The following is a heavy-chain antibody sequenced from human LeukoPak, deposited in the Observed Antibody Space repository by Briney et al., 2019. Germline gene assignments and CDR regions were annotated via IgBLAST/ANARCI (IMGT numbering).Heavy chain of an antibody. CDR1: GGSLSRYY. CDR2: ISYSGST. D-gene: IGHD3-3*01. V-gene: IGHV4-59*08. CDR3: ARHSNDFWSGYPPFYYYYYGMDA. Sequence: PSETLSLTCTVSGGSLSRYYWSLIRQPPGKGLEWIGYISYSGSTNYNPSLKSRVTISVDTSKNQFSLKLSSVTAADTAVYYCARHSNDFWSGYPPFYYYYYGMDAWGQGTTVTVSS. J-gene: IGHJ6*02.